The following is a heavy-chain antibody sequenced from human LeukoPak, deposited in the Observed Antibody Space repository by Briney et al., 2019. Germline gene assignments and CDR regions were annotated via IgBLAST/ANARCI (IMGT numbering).Heavy chain of an antibody. CDR2: ISGIGGST. CDR1: GFTFSSYA. J-gene: IGHJ4*02. D-gene: IGHD2-21*01. Sequence: PGGSLRLSCAASGFTFSSYAMSWVRQAPGKGLEGVSAISGIGGSTYYADSVKGRLTISRDNSKNTLYLQMNSLRAEDTAVYYCAKDPPRGHIVVLSHYWGQETLVTVSS. CDR3: AKDPPRGHIVVLSHY. V-gene: IGHV3-23*01.